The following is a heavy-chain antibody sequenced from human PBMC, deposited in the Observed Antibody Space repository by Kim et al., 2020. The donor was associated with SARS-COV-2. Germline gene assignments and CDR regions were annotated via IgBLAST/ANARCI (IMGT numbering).Heavy chain of an antibody. V-gene: IGHV3-30-3*01. J-gene: IGHJ2*01. CDR3: ARDGRHRAGYGLWYFDL. CDR2: ISYDGSNK. Sequence: GGSLRLSCAASGFTFSSYAMHWVRQAPGKGLEWVAVISYDGSNKYYADSVKGRFTISRDNSKNTLYLQMNSLRAEDTAVYYCARDGRHRAGYGLWYFDLWGRGTLVTVSS. D-gene: IGHD5-12*01. CDR1: GFTFSSYA.